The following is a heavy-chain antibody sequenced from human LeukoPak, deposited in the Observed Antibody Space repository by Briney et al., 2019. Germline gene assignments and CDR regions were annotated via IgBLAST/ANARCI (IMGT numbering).Heavy chain of an antibody. CDR2: IYYSGST. D-gene: IGHD3-10*01. V-gene: IGHV4-59*01. Sequence: HPSGTLSLTCTVSGGPISSYYWSWIRQPPGKGLEWIGYIYYSGSTNYNPSLKSRVTISVDTSKNQFSLKLSSVTAADTAVYYCARGTYYYGSGSPNWFDPWGQGTLVTVSS. J-gene: IGHJ5*02. CDR3: ARGTYYYGSGSPNWFDP. CDR1: GGPISSYY.